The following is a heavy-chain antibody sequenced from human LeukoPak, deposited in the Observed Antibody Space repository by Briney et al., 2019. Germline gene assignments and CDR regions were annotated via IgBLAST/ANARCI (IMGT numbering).Heavy chain of an antibody. J-gene: IGHJ3*01. CDR2: ISGSGGST. D-gene: IGHD6-13*01. V-gene: IGHV3-23*01. CDR3: ARDLRTQGSSWYSSAFDF. Sequence: GGSLRLSCAASGFTFSAYAMSWVRQAPGKGLEWVSAISGSGGSTYYADSVKGRFTISRDNSKNTLYLQMNSLKTEDTAVYYCARDLRTQGSSWYSSAFDFWGQGTVVTVSS. CDR1: GFTFSAYA.